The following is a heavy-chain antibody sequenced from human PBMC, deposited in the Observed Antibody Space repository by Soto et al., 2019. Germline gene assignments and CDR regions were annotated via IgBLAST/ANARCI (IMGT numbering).Heavy chain of an antibody. V-gene: IGHV1-18*01. CDR3: ARDDSNWFYRFDP. CDR1: GYSFTSYG. D-gene: IGHD6-13*01. CDR2: ISGYNDNT. J-gene: IGHJ5*02. Sequence: ASVKVSCKASGYSFTSYGISWVRQAPGQGLEWMGWISGYNDNTNYAQKLQGRVTMTTDTSTSTAYMELRSLRSDDTAVYYCARDDSNWFYRFDPWGQGTLVTVSS.